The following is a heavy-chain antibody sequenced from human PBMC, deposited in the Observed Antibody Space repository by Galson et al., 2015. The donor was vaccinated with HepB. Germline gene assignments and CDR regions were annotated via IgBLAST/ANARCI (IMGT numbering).Heavy chain of an antibody. Sequence: SLRLSCAASGFTFSSYAMSWVRQAPGKGLEWVSTISGSGGNTYYADSVKGRFTISRDNYRNTVFLHMDSLRADDTAVYYCAKEKRSGYYYEWFDPWGQGTLVTVSS. CDR1: GFTFSSYA. V-gene: IGHV3-23*01. CDR3: AKEKRSGYYYEWFDP. J-gene: IGHJ5*02. CDR2: ISGSGGNT. D-gene: IGHD3-22*01.